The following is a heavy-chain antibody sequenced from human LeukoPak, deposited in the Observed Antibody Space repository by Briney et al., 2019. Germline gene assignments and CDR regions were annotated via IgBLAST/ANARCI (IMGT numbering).Heavy chain of an antibody. V-gene: IGHV7-4-1*02. CDR3: AREYYSDSSGYFNDFDF. CDR2: INTNTGNP. D-gene: IGHD3-22*01. CDR1: GYTFTSYA. J-gene: IGHJ4*02. Sequence: AASVKVSCKASGYTFTSYAMNWVRQAPGQGLEWMGWINTNTGNPTYAQGFTGRFVFSLDTSVSTAYLQISSLKAEDTAVYYCAREYYSDSSGYFNDFDFWGQGTLVTVSS.